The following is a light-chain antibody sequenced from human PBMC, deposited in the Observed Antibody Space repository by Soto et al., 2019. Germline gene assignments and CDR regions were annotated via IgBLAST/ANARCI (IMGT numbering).Light chain of an antibody. Sequence: QLVLTQPASVSGSPGQSITISCTGTSSDVGGFNYVFWYQQHPGKAPKLIIFEVSYRPSGISNRFSGSKSGNTASLTISGLQAEDEAVYYCSSYTTSSTLVFGPGTKLTVL. CDR1: SSDVGGFNY. J-gene: IGLJ1*01. V-gene: IGLV2-14*01. CDR2: EVS. CDR3: SSYTTSSTLV.